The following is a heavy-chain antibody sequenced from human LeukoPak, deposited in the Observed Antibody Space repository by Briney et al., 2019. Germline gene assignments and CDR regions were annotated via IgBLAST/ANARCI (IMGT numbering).Heavy chain of an antibody. V-gene: IGHV4-39*01. CDR2: IYYSGST. J-gene: IGHJ6*02. CDR1: GGSISSSSYY. D-gene: IGHD1-26*01. Sequence: SETLSLTCTVSGGSISSSSYYWGWIRQPPGKGLEWIGSIYYSGSTYYNPSLKSRVTISVDTSKNQFSLKLSSVTAADTAVYYCVSGGGSYLHYYYYYGMDVWGQGTAVTVSS. CDR3: VSGGGSYLHYYYYYGMDV.